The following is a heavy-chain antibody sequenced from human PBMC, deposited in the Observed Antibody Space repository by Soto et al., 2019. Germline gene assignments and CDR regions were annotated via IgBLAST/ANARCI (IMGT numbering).Heavy chain of an antibody. Sequence: EVQLLESGGGLEQPGGSLRLSCAASGFIFSSYALSWVRQAPGKGLEWVSAISGSGTTTYYADSVKGRFTFSRDNSKNMLYLQMNSLRAEDTAVYYCAKMHSGWYTPFDSRGQGTLVTVSS. D-gene: IGHD6-19*01. CDR2: ISGSGTTT. CDR1: GFIFSSYA. V-gene: IGHV3-23*01. J-gene: IGHJ4*02. CDR3: AKMHSGWYTPFDS.